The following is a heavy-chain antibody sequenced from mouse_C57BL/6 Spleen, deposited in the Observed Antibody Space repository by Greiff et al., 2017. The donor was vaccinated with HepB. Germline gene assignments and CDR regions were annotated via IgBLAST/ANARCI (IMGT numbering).Heavy chain of an antibody. J-gene: IGHJ3*01. Sequence: EVHLVESGPGMVKPSQSLSLTCTVTGYSITSGYDWHWIRHFPGNKLEWMGYISYSGSTNYNPSLKSRISITHDTSKNHFFLKLNSVTTEDTATYYCARRGGSSYGWFAYWGQGTLVTVSA. CDR3: ARRGGSSYGWFAY. CDR1: GYSITSGYD. D-gene: IGHD1-1*01. CDR2: ISYSGST. V-gene: IGHV3-1*01.